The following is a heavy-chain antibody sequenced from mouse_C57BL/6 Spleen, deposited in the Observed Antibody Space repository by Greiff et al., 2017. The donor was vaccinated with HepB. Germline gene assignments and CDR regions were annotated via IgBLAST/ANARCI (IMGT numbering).Heavy chain of an antibody. CDR2: IDPSDSDT. CDR3: ARGCAYDRYYFDY. V-gene: IGHV1-52*01. CDR1: GYTFTSYW. Sequence: QVQLQQPGAELVRPGSSVKLSCKASGYTFTSYWMHWVKQRPIQGLEWIGNIDPSDSDTHYNQKFKDKATLTVDKSSSTAYMQRRSLTSEDSEVYDCARGCAYDRYYFDYWGQGTTLTVSS. J-gene: IGHJ2*01. D-gene: IGHD2-12*01.